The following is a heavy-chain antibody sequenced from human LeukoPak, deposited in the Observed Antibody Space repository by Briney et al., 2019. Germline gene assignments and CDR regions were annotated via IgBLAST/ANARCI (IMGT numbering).Heavy chain of an antibody. J-gene: IGHJ4*02. V-gene: IGHV4-59*08. CDR2: IYYSGST. CDR1: GGSISSYY. Sequence: PSETLSLTCTVSGGSISSYYWSWIRQPPGKGLEWIGYIYYSGSTYYNPSLKSRVTISVDTSKNQFSLKLSSVTAADTAVYYCASQGDYWGQGTLVTVSS. CDR3: ASQGDY.